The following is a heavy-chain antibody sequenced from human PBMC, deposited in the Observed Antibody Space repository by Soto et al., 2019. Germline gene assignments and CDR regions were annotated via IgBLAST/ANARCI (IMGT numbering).Heavy chain of an antibody. CDR2: ISFDGNNI. CDR3: VTDLAARYYFDN. J-gene: IGHJ4*02. V-gene: IGHV3-30-3*02. D-gene: IGHD6-6*01. CDR1: GFTFSRSA. Sequence: PGGSLRLSCAASGFTFSRSAVHWVRQAPGKGLEWVALISFDGNNIFYADSVKGRFTISRDNSKNTLHLQMNSLKTDDTAIYYCVTDLAARYYFDNWGQGTLVTVPS.